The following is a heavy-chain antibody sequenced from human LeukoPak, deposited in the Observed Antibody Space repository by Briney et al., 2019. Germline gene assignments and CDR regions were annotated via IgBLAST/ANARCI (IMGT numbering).Heavy chain of an antibody. CDR3: ARDYGDAFDI. CDR2: IYYSGST. D-gene: IGHD4-17*01. J-gene: IGHJ3*02. V-gene: IGHV4-39*07. CDR1: GGSISSSTYY. Sequence: SETLSLTCTVSGGSISSSTYYWGWIRQPPGKGLEWIGSIYYSGSTYYNPSLKSRVTISVDTSKNQFSLKLSSVTAADTAVYYCARDYGDAFDIWGQGTMVTVSS.